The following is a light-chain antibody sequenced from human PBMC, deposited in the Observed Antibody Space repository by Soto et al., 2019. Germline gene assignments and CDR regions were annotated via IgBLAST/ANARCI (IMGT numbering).Light chain of an antibody. CDR2: EYY. J-gene: IGLJ2*01. V-gene: IGLV6-57*04. CDR3: QSYDNYNVV. CDR1: SGNIASKY. Sequence: NFMLTQPHSVSESPGKTVTISCTRSSGNIASKYVQWYQQRPGSAPSTVIYEYYERPSGVPDRFSGAIDSSSNSASLTIYGLKTEDEADYYCQSYDNYNVVFGGGTKLTVL.